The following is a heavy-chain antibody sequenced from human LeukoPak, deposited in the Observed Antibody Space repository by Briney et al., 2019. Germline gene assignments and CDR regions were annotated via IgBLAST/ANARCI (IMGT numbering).Heavy chain of an antibody. CDR1: GGSISSSSYY. CDR3: GRIFRRENSLTGYYNEVEFIFDY. CDR2: IYYSGST. Sequence: PSETLSLTCTVSGGSISSSSYYWGWIRQPPGKGLEWIGSIYYSGSTYYNSSLKSRVTISVDTSKNQFSLKLSSATAADTAVRYHGRIFRRENSLTGYYNEVEFIFDYWGQGTLVTVSS. D-gene: IGHD3-9*01. J-gene: IGHJ4*02. V-gene: IGHV4-39*01.